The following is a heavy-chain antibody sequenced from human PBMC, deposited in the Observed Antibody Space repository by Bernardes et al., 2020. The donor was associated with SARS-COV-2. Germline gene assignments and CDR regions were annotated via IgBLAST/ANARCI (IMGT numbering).Heavy chain of an antibody. D-gene: IGHD1-7*01. CDR2: IYPTNGGT. J-gene: IGHJ4*02. CDR1: GYTLTDYH. Sequence: ASVKVSCKASGYTLTDYHMHWVRQAPGQGLEWVGRIYPTNGGTEYAQKFQGRVTMTRDTSINTAYLELSGLKYDDTAVYYCAKEKWKYEKWGQGTLVTVSS. CDR3: AKEKWKYEK. V-gene: IGHV1-2*02.